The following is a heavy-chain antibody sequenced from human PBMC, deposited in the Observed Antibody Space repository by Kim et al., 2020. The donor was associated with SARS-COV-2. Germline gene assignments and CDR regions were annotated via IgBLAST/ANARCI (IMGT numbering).Heavy chain of an antibody. CDR3: TGRDPGGNTGRYAFDI. V-gene: IGHV3-73*01. CDR1: GFTFSGSA. D-gene: IGHD2-15*01. J-gene: IGHJ3*02. Sequence: GGSLRLSCAASGFTFSGSAIHWVRQASGKGLEWVGRIRTKVNTYATAYAASVTGRFTISRDDSKNTAYLQMNSLKTEDAAVYYCTGRDPGGNTGRYAFDIWGQGTMVTVSS. CDR2: IRTKVNTYAT.